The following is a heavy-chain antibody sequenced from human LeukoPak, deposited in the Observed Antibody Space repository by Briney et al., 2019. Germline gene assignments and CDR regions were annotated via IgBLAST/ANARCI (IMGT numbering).Heavy chain of an antibody. V-gene: IGHV3-7*01. CDR1: GFTFSRYW. D-gene: IGHD1-26*01. Sequence: GGSLRLSCAASGFTFSRYWMHWVRQAPGKGLEWVADINTDGSERYYVDSVRGRFTISRDNAKNSVYLQMNSLGVEDTAVYYCASKFEGGSYYYYYYYGMDVWGQGTTVTVSS. CDR2: INTDGSER. CDR3: ASKFEGGSYYYYYYYGMDV. J-gene: IGHJ6*02.